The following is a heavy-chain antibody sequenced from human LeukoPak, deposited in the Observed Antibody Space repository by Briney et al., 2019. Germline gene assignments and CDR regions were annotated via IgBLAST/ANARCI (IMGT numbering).Heavy chain of an antibody. CDR3: AKAETPYSSSWYGCYFDY. CDR2: ISYDGSNK. V-gene: IGHV3-30*04. Sequence: GSLRLSCAASGFNFSTYAMQRVRQGPGKGLEWVAVISYDGSNKYYADSVKGRFTISRDNSKNTLYLQMNSLRAEDTAVYYCAKAETPYSSSWYGCYFDYWGQGTLVTVSS. D-gene: IGHD6-13*01. CDR1: GFNFSTYA. J-gene: IGHJ4*02.